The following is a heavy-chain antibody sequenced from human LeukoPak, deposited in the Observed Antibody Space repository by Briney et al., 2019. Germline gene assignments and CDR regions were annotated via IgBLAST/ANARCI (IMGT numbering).Heavy chain of an antibody. J-gene: IGHJ5*02. CDR3: ARHDCGSTTRCQINWFDP. Sequence: SETLSLTCAVSGYSISSAYFWGWIRQPPGKGLEWIGSIYHSGTTCYNPSLKSRVTISIDMSNNQFSLNLISVTAADTAVYYWARHDCGSTTRCQINWFDPWGQGTLVNGSS. CDR2: IYHSGTT. V-gene: IGHV4-38-2*01. D-gene: IGHD2-2*01. CDR1: GYSISSAYF.